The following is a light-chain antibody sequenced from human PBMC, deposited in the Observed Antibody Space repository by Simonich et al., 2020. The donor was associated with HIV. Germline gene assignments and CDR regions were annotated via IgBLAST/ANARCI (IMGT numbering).Light chain of an antibody. Sequence: EVVMTQSPATLSVSPGERATLSCRASQSISRYLAWYQQKPGQTPTLLIYGATTRAHGIPARFSGSGSGTEFTLTISSLQSEDFAVYYCQQYNYWSPTFGQGTKVEIK. CDR1: QSISRY. CDR2: GAT. J-gene: IGKJ1*01. CDR3: QQYNYWSPT. V-gene: IGKV3-15*01.